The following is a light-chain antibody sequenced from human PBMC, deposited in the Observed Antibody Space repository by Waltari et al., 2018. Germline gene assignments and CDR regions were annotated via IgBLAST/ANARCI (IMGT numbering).Light chain of an antibody. CDR2: HAS. CDR3: QQTSRIPLT. CDR1: QTINSD. J-gene: IGKJ4*01. Sequence: DIQMTQPPASLSASVGDRVAITCRASQTINSDLNWYQQKSGKAPNLLIYHASTLQDGVPSKFSGSGSGTHFTLTINNLQPEDIATYFCQQTSRIPLTFGGGTKVEV. V-gene: IGKV1-39*01.